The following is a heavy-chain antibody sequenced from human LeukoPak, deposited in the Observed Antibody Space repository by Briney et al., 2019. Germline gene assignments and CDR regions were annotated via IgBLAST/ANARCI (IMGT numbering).Heavy chain of an antibody. V-gene: IGHV4-59*01. D-gene: IGHD2-2*01. CDR2: IYYSGSA. Sequence: KASETLSLTCTVSGGSISSYYWSWIRQPPGKGLEWIGYIYYSGSANYNPSLKSRVTISVDTSKNQFSLKLSSVTAADTAVYYCARDRGGYCSSTSCRLEYYYYGMDVWGQGTTVTVSS. CDR3: ARDRGGYCSSTSCRLEYYYYGMDV. J-gene: IGHJ6*02. CDR1: GGSISSYY.